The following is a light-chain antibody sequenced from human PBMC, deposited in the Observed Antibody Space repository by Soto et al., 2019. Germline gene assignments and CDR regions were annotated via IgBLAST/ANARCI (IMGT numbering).Light chain of an antibody. CDR3: QQTYSTPRT. J-gene: IGKJ1*01. CDR1: QSISGY. V-gene: IGKV1-39*01. CDR2: AAS. Sequence: IQMTQSPSSLSASVGDSVTMTCRASQSISGYLNWYQQKPGKAPNLLIYAASTLQSGVPSRFSGSGSGTDFTLTISSLQPEDFATYYCQQTYSTPRTFGQGTKVDIK.